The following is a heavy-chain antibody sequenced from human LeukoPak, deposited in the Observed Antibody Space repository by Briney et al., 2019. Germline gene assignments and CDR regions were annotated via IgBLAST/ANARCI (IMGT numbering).Heavy chain of an antibody. V-gene: IGHV4-59*12. Sequence: SETLSLTCNVSGGSIHSYYWSWIRQPPGKGLEWIGYIYYSGSTYYNPSLESRVTISGDRSKNQFSLKLSSVTAADTAVYYCARAATSHYFDYWGPGTLVTVSS. CDR3: ARAATSHYFDY. CDR2: IYYSGST. J-gene: IGHJ4*02. CDR1: GGSIHSYY.